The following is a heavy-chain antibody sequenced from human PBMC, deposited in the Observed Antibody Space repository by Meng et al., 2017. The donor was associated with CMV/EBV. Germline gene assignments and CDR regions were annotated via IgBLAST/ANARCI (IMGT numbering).Heavy chain of an antibody. Sequence: SETLSLTCTVSGGSVSSGSSYWSWIRQPPGKGLEWIGYIYYSGSTNYNPSLKSRVTISVDTSKNQFSLKLSSVTAADTAVYYCARAATIFEYYGMDVWGQGTTVTVSS. CDR1: GGSVSSGSSY. D-gene: IGHD3-3*01. J-gene: IGHJ6*02. CDR3: ARAATIFEYYGMDV. V-gene: IGHV4-61*01. CDR2: IYYSGST.